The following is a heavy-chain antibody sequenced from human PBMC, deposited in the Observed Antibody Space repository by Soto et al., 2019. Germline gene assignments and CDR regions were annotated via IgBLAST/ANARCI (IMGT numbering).Heavy chain of an antibody. CDR3: ARLDGYNGYYFDY. J-gene: IGHJ4*02. V-gene: IGHV4-30-4*01. Sequence: SETLSLTCTVSGGSISSGDYYWSWIRQPPGKGLEWIGYIYYSGSTYYNPSLKSRATISVDTSKNQFSLKLSSVTAADTAVYYCARLDGYNGYYFDYWGQGTLVTVSS. D-gene: IGHD5-12*01. CDR2: IYYSGST. CDR1: GGSISSGDYY.